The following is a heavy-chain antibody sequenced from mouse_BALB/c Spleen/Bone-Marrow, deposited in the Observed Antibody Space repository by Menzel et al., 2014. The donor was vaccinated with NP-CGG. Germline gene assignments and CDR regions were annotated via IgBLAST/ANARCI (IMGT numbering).Heavy chain of an antibody. CDR2: IHYRGST. CDR1: GYSITSGYG. D-gene: IGHD1-1*01. V-gene: IGHV3-1*02. CDR3: TRETAAVADLDY. J-gene: IGHJ2*01. Sequence: VQLQQSGPDLVKPSQSLSLTCTVTGYSITSGYGWHWIRQFPGNKLEWMGYIHYRGSTNYNPSLKSRISITRDTSKNQFSLQLNSVTNEDTATYYCTRETAAVADLDYWGQGATLTVTS.